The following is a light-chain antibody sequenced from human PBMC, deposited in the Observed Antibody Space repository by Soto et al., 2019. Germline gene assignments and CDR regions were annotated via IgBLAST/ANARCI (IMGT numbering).Light chain of an antibody. CDR3: QQHGSSPIT. Sequence: IVLTQSPGTLSLSPGETATLSCRASQSVTTQLAWYQQKRGRAPRLIIHGASRRATGIPDRISGSGSGTDFTLTISRVEPEDVAVYYCQQHGSSPITFGQGTRLEIK. CDR1: QSVTTQ. CDR2: GAS. V-gene: IGKV3-20*01. J-gene: IGKJ5*01.